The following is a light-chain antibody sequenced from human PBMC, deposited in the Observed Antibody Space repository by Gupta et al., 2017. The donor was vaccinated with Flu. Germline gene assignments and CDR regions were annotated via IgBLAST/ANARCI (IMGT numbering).Light chain of an antibody. CDR3: QSYANRVSGLDV. J-gene: IGLJ1*01. Sequence: TISCAGSNSNIGAGFDAHWYQQLPGAAQTLIIYPPNYRPVGIHDRFLSSKSGTYNSLAITGIKREDEDDSDCQSYANRVSGLDVFGTGPTVTVL. V-gene: IGLV1-40*01. CDR2: PPN. CDR1: NSNIGAGFD.